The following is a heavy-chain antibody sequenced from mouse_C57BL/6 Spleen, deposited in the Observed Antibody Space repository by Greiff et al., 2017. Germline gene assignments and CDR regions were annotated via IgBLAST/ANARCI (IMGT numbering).Heavy chain of an antibody. D-gene: IGHD1-1*01. V-gene: IGHV1-55*01. CDR2: IYPGSGST. J-gene: IGHJ3*01. CDR1: GYTFTRYW. CDR3: ARRGNYYAWVAY. Sequence: QVQLQQPGAELVKPGASVTMSCKASGYTFTRYWITWVKQRPGQGLEWIGDIYPGSGSTNYNEKFKSKATLTVDTASSTAYMQLSSLTSEDSAVYDCARRGNYYAWVAYWGQGTLVTVSA.